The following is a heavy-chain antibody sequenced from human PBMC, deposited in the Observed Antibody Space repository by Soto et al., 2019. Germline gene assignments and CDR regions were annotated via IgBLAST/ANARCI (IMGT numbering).Heavy chain of an antibody. D-gene: IGHD3-22*01. Sequence: DAQLVESGGGLVQPGKSLRISCVASGFTFDNHNMHWVRQAPGRGLEWVSCISWNSGIIGYADSVKGRFTISRDNAKNSLYLRMDSLRPEDTAVYYCTKDTHSPSGYFAAYDVWGQCTKVTVSS. CDR3: TKDTHSPSGYFAAYDV. CDR1: GFTFDNHN. CDR2: ISWNSGII. J-gene: IGHJ3*01. V-gene: IGHV3-9*01.